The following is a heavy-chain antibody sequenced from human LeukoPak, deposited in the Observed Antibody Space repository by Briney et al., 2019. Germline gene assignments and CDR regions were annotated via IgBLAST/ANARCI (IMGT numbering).Heavy chain of an antibody. CDR3: AHRQPAYYDFSTGYKSSGVSYDY. J-gene: IGHJ4*02. Sequence: SGPTLVKPTQTLTLTCTFSGFSLSTSGVAVGWIRQPPGKALEWLALISWNDDKLYTPSLKNRLTLTEDTSKSQVVLTMTNMDPVDTATYYCAHRQPAYYDFSTGYKSSGVSYDYWGQGILVTVSS. CDR2: ISWNDDK. D-gene: IGHD3-3*01. V-gene: IGHV2-5*01. CDR1: GFSLSTSGVA.